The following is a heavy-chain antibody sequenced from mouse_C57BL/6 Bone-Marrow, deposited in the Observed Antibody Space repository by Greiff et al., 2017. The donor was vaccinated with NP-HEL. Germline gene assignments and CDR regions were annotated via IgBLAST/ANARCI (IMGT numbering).Heavy chain of an antibody. D-gene: IGHD1-1*01. Sequence: EVKLMESGGGLVQPKGSLKLSCAASGFTFNTYAMHWVRQAPGKGLEWVARIRSKSSNYATYFADSVKDRFTISRDDSQSMLYLQMNNLKTEDTAMYYCVREGVAKGRYYFDYWGQGTTLTVSS. CDR2: IRSKSSNYAT. CDR3: VREGVAKGRYYFDY. V-gene: IGHV10-3*01. CDR1: GFTFNTYA. J-gene: IGHJ2*01.